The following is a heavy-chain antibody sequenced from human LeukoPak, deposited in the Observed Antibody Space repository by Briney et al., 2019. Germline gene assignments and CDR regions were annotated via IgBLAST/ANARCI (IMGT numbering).Heavy chain of an antibody. CDR1: GYRFTSYW. D-gene: IGHD6-13*01. CDR3: ARQEGIAAAGTPPDY. V-gene: IGHV5-51*01. Sequence: GESLKIFCKGSGYRFTSYWIGWVRQMPGKGLEWMGIIYPGDSDTRYSPSFQGQVTISADKSISTAYLQWSSLKASDTAMYYCARQEGIAAAGTPPDYWGQGTLVTVSS. J-gene: IGHJ4*02. CDR2: IYPGDSDT.